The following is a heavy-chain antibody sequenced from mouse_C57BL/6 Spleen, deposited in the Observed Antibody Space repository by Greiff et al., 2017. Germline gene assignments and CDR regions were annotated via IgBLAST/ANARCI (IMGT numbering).Heavy chain of an antibody. CDR3: TTEGSGLYAMDY. CDR2: IDPENGDT. Sequence: EVQLQQSGAELVRPGASVKLSCTASGFNIKDDYMHWVKQRPEQGLEWIGWIDPENGDTEYASKFQGKATITADTSSNTAYLQLSSLTSEDTAVYYCTTEGSGLYAMDYWGQGTSVTVSS. CDR1: GFNIKDDY. D-gene: IGHD3-2*02. J-gene: IGHJ4*01. V-gene: IGHV14-4*01.